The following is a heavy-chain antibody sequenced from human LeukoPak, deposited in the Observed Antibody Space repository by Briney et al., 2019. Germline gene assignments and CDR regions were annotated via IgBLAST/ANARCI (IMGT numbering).Heavy chain of an antibody. CDR2: IDISGTYI. V-gene: IGHV3-21*01. D-gene: IGHD1-26*01. Sequence: GGSLRLSCAASGVIVSDYTMNWVRQAPGKGLEWVSFIDISGTYITYADSVKGRFTISRDNAKNSLYLQMNSLRAEDTAVYYCARDLSATARAYDYWGQGTLVTVSS. CDR1: GVIVSDYT. CDR3: ARDLSATARAYDY. J-gene: IGHJ4*01.